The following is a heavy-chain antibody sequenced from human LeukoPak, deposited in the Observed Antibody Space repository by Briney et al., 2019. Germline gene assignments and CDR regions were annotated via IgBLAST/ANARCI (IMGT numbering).Heavy chain of an antibody. CDR1: GFTFSSYE. CDR3: ARGETRGPTPGFDP. V-gene: IGHV3-48*03. Sequence: GGSLRLSCAASGFTFSSYEMNWVRQAPGKGLEWVSYISSSGSTIYYADSVKGRFTISRDNAKNSLYLQMDSLRAEDTAVYYCARGETRGPTPGFDPWGQGTLVTVSS. J-gene: IGHJ5*02. CDR2: ISSSGSTI. D-gene: IGHD3-10*01.